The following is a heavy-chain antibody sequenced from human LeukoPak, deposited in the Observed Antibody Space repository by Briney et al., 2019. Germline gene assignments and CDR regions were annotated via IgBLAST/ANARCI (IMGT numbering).Heavy chain of an antibody. J-gene: IGHJ6*04. D-gene: IGHD4-17*01. CDR3: ARDHPPLSDGDYYYYGMDV. Sequence: SETLSLTCAVYGGSFSGYYWSWIRQPPGKGLEGMGEINHSGSTNYNPSLKSRVTISVDTSKNQFSLKLSSVTAADTAVYYCARDHPPLSDGDYYYYGMDVWGKGTTVTVSS. CDR1: GGSFSGYY. V-gene: IGHV4-34*01. CDR2: INHSGST.